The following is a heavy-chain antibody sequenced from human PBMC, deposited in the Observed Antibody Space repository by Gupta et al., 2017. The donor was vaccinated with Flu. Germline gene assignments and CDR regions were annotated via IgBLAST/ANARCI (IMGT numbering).Heavy chain of an antibody. Sequence: MNWVRQAPGKGLEWVGRIKSKSEGETIDYAAPVKGRFTISKDASMGTLYLRMDSMKNEDTAVYYCTTPRYCTSTSCGSIDYWGQGTLVIVSS. J-gene: IGHJ4*02. CDR2: IKSKSEGETI. V-gene: IGHV3-15*07. D-gene: IGHD2-2*01. CDR3: TTPRYCTSTSCGSIDY.